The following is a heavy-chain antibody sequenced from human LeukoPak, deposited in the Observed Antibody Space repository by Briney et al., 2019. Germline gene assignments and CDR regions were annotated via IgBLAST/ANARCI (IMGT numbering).Heavy chain of an antibody. J-gene: IGHJ4*02. Sequence: GRSLRLSCAASGFTFSSYGMHWVRQAPGKGREWVAVIWYDGSNKYYADSVKGRFTISRDNSKNTLYLQMNSLRAEDTAVYYCAKDDVSYYDYVWGSYTSLFDYWGQGTLVTVSS. CDR2: IWYDGSNK. CDR1: GFTFSSYG. D-gene: IGHD3-16*01. V-gene: IGHV3-33*06. CDR3: AKDDVSYYDYVWGSYTSLFDY.